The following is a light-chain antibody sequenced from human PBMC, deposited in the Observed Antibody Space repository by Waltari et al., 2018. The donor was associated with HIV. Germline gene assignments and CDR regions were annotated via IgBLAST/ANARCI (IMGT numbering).Light chain of an antibody. CDR3: QQYGISPRA. J-gene: IGKJ1*01. CDR2: AAS. Sequence: EIVLTQSPGTLSLSPGERVTLSCRASLSVSSSYFVWFQQKPGQAPRLVIYAASSRATGIPDRFSGSGSGTEFTLTIRRLEPEDFAVYYCQQYGISPRAFGQGTTLEIK. V-gene: IGKV3-20*01. CDR1: LSVSSSY.